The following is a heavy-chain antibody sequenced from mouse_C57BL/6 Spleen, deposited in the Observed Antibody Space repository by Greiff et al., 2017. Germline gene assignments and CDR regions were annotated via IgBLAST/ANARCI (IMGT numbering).Heavy chain of an antibody. D-gene: IGHD4-1*01. CDR3: ARTPWDSYFDY. V-gene: IGHV5-17*01. Sequence: EVQLVESGGGLVKPGGSLKLSCAASGFTFSDYGMHWVRQAPEKGLEWVAYISSGSSTIYYADTVKGRFTISRDNAKNTLFLQMTSLRSEDTAMYYCARTPWDSYFDYWGQGTTLTVSS. J-gene: IGHJ2*01. CDR1: GFTFSDYG. CDR2: ISSGSSTI.